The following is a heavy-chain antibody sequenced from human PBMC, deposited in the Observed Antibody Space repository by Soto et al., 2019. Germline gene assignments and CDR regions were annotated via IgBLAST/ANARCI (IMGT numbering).Heavy chain of an antibody. CDR3: TRDRRRVPTAS. V-gene: IGHV1-18*01. D-gene: IGHD2-21*02. CDR2: ISAFNGNT. Sequence: QVQLVQSGAEVKKPGASVKVSCKASGYNFIDYGITWVRQAPGQGLEWMGWISAFNGNTNYGQKLQGRVTMTTDTSTSTAYMELRSLRYDDTAVYYCTRDRRRVPTASWGQGTLVTVSS. J-gene: IGHJ5*02. CDR1: GYNFIDYG.